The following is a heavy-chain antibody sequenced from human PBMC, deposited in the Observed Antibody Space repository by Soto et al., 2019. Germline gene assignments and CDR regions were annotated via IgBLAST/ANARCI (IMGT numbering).Heavy chain of an antibody. CDR2: ISSDGRNQ. V-gene: IGHV3-30-3*01. Sequence: GGSLRLSCAASGFTFSNYAMHWVRQSPGKGLEWVSVISSDGRNQDYADSVKGRFTISRDNSKRTLYLQINGLRADDTAVYFCARPTSGSPPRNYYYGMDVWGHGTTVTV. D-gene: IGHD1-26*01. CDR1: GFTFSNYA. CDR3: ARPTSGSPPRNYYYGMDV. J-gene: IGHJ6*02.